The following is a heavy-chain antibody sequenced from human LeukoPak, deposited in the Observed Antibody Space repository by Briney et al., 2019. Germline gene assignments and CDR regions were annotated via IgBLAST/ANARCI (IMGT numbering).Heavy chain of an antibody. CDR3: AIMAVAANVDF. V-gene: IGHV3-43*01. J-gene: IGHJ4*02. CDR1: GFTFDDYT. CDR2: ISWDGGIT. Sequence: GGSLRLSCVASGFTFDDYTMHWVRQAPGKGLQWVSLISWDGGITYYEDSVRGRFTISRDNNKRSLFLQMNSLRVEDTAFYYCAIMAVAANVDFWGQGTLVTVSS. D-gene: IGHD6-19*01.